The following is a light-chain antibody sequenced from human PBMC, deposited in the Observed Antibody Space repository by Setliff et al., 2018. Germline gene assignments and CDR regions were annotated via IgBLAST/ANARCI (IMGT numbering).Light chain of an antibody. CDR2: EVS. CDR1: SSDVGGYNY. V-gene: IGLV2-8*01. J-gene: IGLJ1*01. Sequence: QSALAQPPSASGSPEQSVTISCTGTSSDVGGYNYASWYQQHPGKAPKLMIYEVSKRPSGVPDRFSGSKSDNTASLTVSGLQADDEADYYCSSYAGSNNLYVFGTGTRSPS. CDR3: SSYAGSNNLYV.